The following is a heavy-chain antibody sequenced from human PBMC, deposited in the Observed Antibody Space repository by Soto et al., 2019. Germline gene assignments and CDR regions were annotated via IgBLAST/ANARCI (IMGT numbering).Heavy chain of an antibody. D-gene: IGHD4-17*01. V-gene: IGHV3-30*04. CDR2: ISYDGRNI. Sequence: GGSLRLSCVGSGFRFSDYPLNWVRQAPGKGLEWVAVISYDGRNIYYIDAVKGRFTISRDSSKSRMYLQMNSLRAEDTAVYYCARDITYGDSYFDYWGQGTLVTVSS. CDR1: GFRFSDYP. J-gene: IGHJ4*02. CDR3: ARDITYGDSYFDY.